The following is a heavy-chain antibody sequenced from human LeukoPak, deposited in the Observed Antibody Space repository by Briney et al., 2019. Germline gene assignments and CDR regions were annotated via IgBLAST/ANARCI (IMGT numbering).Heavy chain of an antibody. CDR1: GGSISSYF. CDR3: ARVRNPCSGGSCYIEV. Sequence: KTSKTLSLTCTVSGGSISSYFWSWIRQPPGKGLEWIGYIYYSGSTNYNPSLKSRVTISVDTSRSQFSLNLNSVTAADTAVYYCARVRNPCSGGSCYIEVWGQGTLVTVSS. D-gene: IGHD2-15*01. CDR2: IYYSGST. J-gene: IGHJ4*02. V-gene: IGHV4-59*01.